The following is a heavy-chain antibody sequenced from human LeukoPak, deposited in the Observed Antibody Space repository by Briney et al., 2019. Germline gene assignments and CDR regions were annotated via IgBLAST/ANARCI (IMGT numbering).Heavy chain of an antibody. CDR1: GYTFTSYY. V-gene: IGHV1-46*01. J-gene: IGHJ4*02. CDR2: INPSGGST. Sequence: ASVKVSCKASGYTFTSYYMHWVRQAPGQGLEWMGIINPSGGSTSYAQKFQGRVTITADESTSTAYMELSSLRSEDTAVYYCARDRGGSYYWFDYWGQGTLVTVSS. CDR3: ARDRGGSYYWFDY. D-gene: IGHD1-26*01.